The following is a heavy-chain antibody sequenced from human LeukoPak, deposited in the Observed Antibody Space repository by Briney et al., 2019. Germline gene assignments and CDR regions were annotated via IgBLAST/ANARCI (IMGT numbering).Heavy chain of an antibody. Sequence: GGSLRLSCAASGFTFSSYAMHWVRQAPGKGLEWVAAISHDGSNKYHADSVKGRFTISRDNSKNTVYLQMNSLRAEDTAVYYCAKDIFSGSASWGQGTLVTVSS. J-gene: IGHJ4*02. CDR3: AKDIFSGSAS. CDR1: GFTFSSYA. D-gene: IGHD3-10*01. CDR2: ISHDGSNK. V-gene: IGHV3-30*01.